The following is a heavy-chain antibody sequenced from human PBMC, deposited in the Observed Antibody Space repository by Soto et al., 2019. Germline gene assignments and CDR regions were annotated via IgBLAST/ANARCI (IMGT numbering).Heavy chain of an antibody. CDR3: ARGATYYDFWSGHYTSYTYYGMDV. D-gene: IGHD3-3*01. CDR2: IDTAGRA. V-gene: IGHV3-53*01. CDR1: EFTVSSNY. Sequence: EVQLVESGGGLIQPGGSLRVSCAASEFTVSSNYMTWVRQAPGKGLEWVSVIDTAGRANYAESVKGRFTNSRDNSKNTLYLQKNSRRVEDTAVYYCARGATYYDFWSGHYTSYTYYGMDVWGQGTTVTVS. J-gene: IGHJ6*02.